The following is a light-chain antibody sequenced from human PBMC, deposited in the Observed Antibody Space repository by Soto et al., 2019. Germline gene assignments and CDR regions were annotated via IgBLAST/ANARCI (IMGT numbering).Light chain of an antibody. J-gene: IGLJ2*01. CDR3: GTWDSSLSAVI. CDR1: SSNIGKNY. V-gene: IGLV1-51*01. Sequence: QSVLTQPPSVSAAPGQKVTISCSGSSSNIGKNYVSWYQQLPGTAPKLLIYDNNKRPSGIPDRFGGSKSGTSATLGITGLQTGDEADYYCGTWDSSLSAVIIGGGTKLTVL. CDR2: DNN.